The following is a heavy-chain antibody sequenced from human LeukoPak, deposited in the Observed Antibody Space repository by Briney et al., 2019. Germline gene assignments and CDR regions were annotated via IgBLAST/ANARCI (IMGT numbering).Heavy chain of an antibody. CDR3: LRYPGQGVRGYYMDV. CDR1: GFTFRSYG. Sequence: GGSLRLSCVMSGFTFRSYGMHWVRQAPGKGLEWVTLIRSDSSNDYYADSVKGRFTIGSDDSKNTLYLQMNSLRPEDTAVYYCLRYPGQGVRGYYMDVWGKGTTVTVSS. CDR2: IRSDSSND. D-gene: IGHD2-15*01. J-gene: IGHJ6*03. V-gene: IGHV3-30*02.